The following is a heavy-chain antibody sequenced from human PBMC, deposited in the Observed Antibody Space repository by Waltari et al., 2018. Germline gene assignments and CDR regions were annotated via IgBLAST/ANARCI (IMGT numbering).Heavy chain of an antibody. V-gene: IGHV3-21*01. CDR1: GFTFSSYS. CDR3: ARNSAYRELLRPLDY. D-gene: IGHD3-10*01. Sequence: EVQLVESGGGLVKPGGSLRLSCAASGFTFSSYSMNWVRQAPGKGLECVSAISSSISYRYYADSVKGRFTISRDNAKNSLYLQMNSLRAEDTAVYYCARNSAYRELLRPLDYWGQGTLVTVSS. CDR2: ISSSISYR. J-gene: IGHJ4*02.